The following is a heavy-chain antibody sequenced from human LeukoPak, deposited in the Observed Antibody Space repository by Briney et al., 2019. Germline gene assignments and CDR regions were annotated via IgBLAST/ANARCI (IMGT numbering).Heavy chain of an antibody. D-gene: IGHD5-18*01. J-gene: IGHJ4*02. Sequence: GGSLRLSCAASGLTFSTYMMNWVRQAPGKGLEWVSSISSSSSYIYYAESVKGRFTISRDNAKNSLYLQMNSLRVEDTAVYYCASVGGFTYGIDCWGQGTLVTVSS. CDR3: ASVGGFTYGIDC. V-gene: IGHV3-21*01. CDR1: GLTFSTYM. CDR2: ISSSSSYI.